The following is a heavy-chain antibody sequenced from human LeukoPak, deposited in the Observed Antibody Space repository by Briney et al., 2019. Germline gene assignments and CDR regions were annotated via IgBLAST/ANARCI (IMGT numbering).Heavy chain of an antibody. Sequence: GGSLRLSCAASGFTFSSYWMHWVRQAPGKGLVWVSRINSDGSSTSYADSVKGRFTISRDNAKNTLYLRMNSLRAEDTAVYYCARVRGIAAAGPLYWGQETLVTVSS. CDR3: ARVRGIAAAGPLY. CDR2: INSDGSST. D-gene: IGHD6-13*01. V-gene: IGHV3-74*01. CDR1: GFTFSSYW. J-gene: IGHJ4*02.